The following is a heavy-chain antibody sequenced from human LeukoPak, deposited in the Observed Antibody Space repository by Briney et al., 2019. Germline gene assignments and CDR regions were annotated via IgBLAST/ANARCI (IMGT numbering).Heavy chain of an antibody. J-gene: IGHJ6*02. CDR3: AKVSQSGKEFGMYYYYGMDV. Sequence: GSLRLSCAASGFTFSSYAMSWVRQAPGKGLEWVSAISGSGGSTYYADSVKGRFTISRDNSKNTLYLQMNSLRAEDTAVYYCAKVSQSGKEFGMYYYYGMDVWGQGTTVTVSS. CDR2: ISGSGGST. CDR1: GFTFSSYA. D-gene: IGHD3-10*01. V-gene: IGHV3-23*01.